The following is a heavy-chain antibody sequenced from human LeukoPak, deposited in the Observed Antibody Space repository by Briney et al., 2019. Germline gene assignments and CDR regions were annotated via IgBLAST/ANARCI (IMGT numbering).Heavy chain of an antibody. J-gene: IGHJ5*02. CDR3: ARERYSGSGGWFDP. CDR2: MNPNSGNT. Sequence: ASVKVSCKASGYTFTSYDINWVRQATGQGLEWMGWMNPNSGNTGYAQKFQGRVTITADKSTSTAYMELSSLRSEDTAVYYCARERYSGSGGWFDPWGQGTLVTVSS. V-gene: IGHV1-8*01. CDR1: GYTFTSYD. D-gene: IGHD5-12*01.